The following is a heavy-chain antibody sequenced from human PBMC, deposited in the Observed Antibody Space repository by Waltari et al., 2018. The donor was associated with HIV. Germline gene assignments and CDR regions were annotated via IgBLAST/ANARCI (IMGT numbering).Heavy chain of an antibody. D-gene: IGHD6-13*01. J-gene: IGHJ6*02. CDR1: GFTFSSYW. CDR2: INSDGSST. Sequence: EVQLVESGGGLVQHGGSLRLPCAASGFTFSSYWMHWVRPAPGKGLVWVSRINSDGSSTSYADSVKGRFTISRDNAKNTLYLQMNSLRAEDTAVYYCASGYSSSWRSDYYYYGMDVWGQGTTVTVSS. V-gene: IGHV3-74*01. CDR3: ASGYSSSWRSDYYYYGMDV.